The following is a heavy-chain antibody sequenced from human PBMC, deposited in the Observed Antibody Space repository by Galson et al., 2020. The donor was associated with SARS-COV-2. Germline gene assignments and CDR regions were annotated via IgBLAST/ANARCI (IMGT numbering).Heavy chain of an antibody. CDR1: GGSFSDYY. J-gene: IGHJ4*02. CDR2: INHSGST. V-gene: IGHV4-34*01. D-gene: IGHD6-19*01. Sequence: SETLSLTCAVYGGSFSDYYWSWIRQPPGKGLEWIGEINHSGSTNYNPSLKSRVTISVDTSKNQFSRKLSSVTAADKAVYFCARMGRYSSGGKQTHAIYWGQGTLVTVSS. CDR3: ARMGRYSSGGKQTHAIY.